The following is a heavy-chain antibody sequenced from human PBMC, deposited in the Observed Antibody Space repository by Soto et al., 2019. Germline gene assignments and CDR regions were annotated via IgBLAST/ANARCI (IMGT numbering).Heavy chain of an antibody. J-gene: IGHJ4*02. CDR1: GGSISSSSYY. Sequence: SETLSLTCTVSGGSISSSSYYWGWIRQPPGKGLEWIGSIYYSGSTYYNPFLKSRVTISVDTSKNQFSLKLSSVTAADTAVYYCARGENTGYSSSWVPFDYWGQGTLVTVSS. CDR2: IYYSGST. V-gene: IGHV4-39*01. D-gene: IGHD6-13*01. CDR3: ARGENTGYSSSWVPFDY.